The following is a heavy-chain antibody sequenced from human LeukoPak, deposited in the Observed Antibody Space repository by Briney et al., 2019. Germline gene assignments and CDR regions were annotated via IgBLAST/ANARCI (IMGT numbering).Heavy chain of an antibody. D-gene: IGHD3-10*01. V-gene: IGHV1-8*01. CDR1: GYTFTSYD. CDR3: ARVSSMVRGVIYYYYYMDV. CDR2: MNPNSGNT. J-gene: IGHJ6*03. Sequence: ASVKVSCKASGYTFTSYDINWVRQATGQGLEWMGWMNPNSGNTGYAQRFQGRVTMTRNTSISTAYMELSSLGSEDTAVYYCARVSSMVRGVIYYYYYMDVWGKGTTVTVSS.